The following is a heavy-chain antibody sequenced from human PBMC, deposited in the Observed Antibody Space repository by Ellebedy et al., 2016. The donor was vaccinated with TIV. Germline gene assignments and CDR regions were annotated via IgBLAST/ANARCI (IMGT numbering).Heavy chain of an antibody. V-gene: IGHV4-39*01. CDR3: ARATLRYFDWLSWFDP. CDR2: IYYSGST. CDR1: GGSISSSSYY. J-gene: IGHJ5*02. D-gene: IGHD3-9*01. Sequence: SETLSLTCTVSGGSISSSSYYWGWIRQPPGKGLEWIGSIYYSGSTYYNPSLKSRVTISVDTSKNQFSLKLSSVTAADTAVYYCARATLRYFDWLSWFDPWGQGTLVTVSS.